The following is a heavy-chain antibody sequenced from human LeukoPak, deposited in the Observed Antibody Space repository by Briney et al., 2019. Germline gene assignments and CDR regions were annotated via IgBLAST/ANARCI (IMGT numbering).Heavy chain of an antibody. Sequence: SETLSLTCAVFGGSFSDYYWSWVRQPPGKGLEWIGEINQRGSTNYNPSLKSRVTITIDTSKNQFSLKLNSVTAADTAVYYCARVTRDAFDIWGQGTMVTVSS. CDR1: GGSFSDYY. J-gene: IGHJ3*02. CDR3: ARVTRDAFDI. CDR2: INQRGST. V-gene: IGHV4-34*01. D-gene: IGHD3-16*01.